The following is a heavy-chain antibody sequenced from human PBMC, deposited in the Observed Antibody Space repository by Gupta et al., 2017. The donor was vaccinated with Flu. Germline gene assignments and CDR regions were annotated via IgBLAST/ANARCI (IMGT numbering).Heavy chain of an antibody. J-gene: IGHJ4*02. CDR2: ISSRGET. Sequence: CAASGFTVSSYDMSWVRLAPGKGLEWVSFISSRGETYQTDSVKGRFTISRDNAKNLVHLQMNNMRVEDTAFDYCARGHWDSWGQGTLVTVSS. V-gene: IGHV3-48*03. CDR3: ARGHWDS. CDR1: GFTVSSYD.